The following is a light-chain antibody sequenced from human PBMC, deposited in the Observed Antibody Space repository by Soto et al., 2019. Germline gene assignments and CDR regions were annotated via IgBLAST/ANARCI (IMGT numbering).Light chain of an antibody. J-gene: IGKJ4*01. V-gene: IGKV3-11*01. CDR2: DAS. CDR3: QQRSNWRVT. CDR1: QSVNIY. Sequence: EIVLTQSPATLSLSPGERATPSCRASQSVNIYLAWYQQKPGQAPRLLIYDASNRATGIPARFSGSGSGTDFTLTISSLEPEDIAVYYCQQRSNWRVTFGGGTKADIK.